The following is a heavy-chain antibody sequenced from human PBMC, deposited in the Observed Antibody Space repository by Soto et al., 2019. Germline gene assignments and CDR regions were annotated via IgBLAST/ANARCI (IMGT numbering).Heavy chain of an antibody. V-gene: IGHV3-33*01. CDR1: GFTFSSYG. CDR3: ARGGNGFYYFDY. D-gene: IGHD3-3*01. J-gene: IGHJ4*02. CDR2: IWYDGSNK. Sequence: VQLVESGGGVVQPGRSLRLSCAASGFTFSSYGMHWVRQAPGKGLEWVAVIWYDGSNKYYADSVKGRFTISRDNSKNTLYLQMNSLRSEDTAGYYGARGGNGFYYFDYWGQGTLVTVSS.